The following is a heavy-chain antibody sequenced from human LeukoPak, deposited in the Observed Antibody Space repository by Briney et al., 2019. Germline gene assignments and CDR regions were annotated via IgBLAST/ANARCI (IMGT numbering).Heavy chain of an antibody. CDR2: FDPEDGET. J-gene: IGHJ6*02. Sequence: ASVKVSCKVSGYTLTELSMHWVRQAPGKGLEWMGGFDPEDGETIYAQKFQGRVTMTEDTSTDTAYMELNSLRSDDTAVYYCATDPGETVPAAKGPRGDYCYGMDVWGQGTTVTVSS. D-gene: IGHD2-2*01. V-gene: IGHV1-24*01. CDR1: GYTLTELS. CDR3: ATDPGETVPAAKGPRGDYCYGMDV.